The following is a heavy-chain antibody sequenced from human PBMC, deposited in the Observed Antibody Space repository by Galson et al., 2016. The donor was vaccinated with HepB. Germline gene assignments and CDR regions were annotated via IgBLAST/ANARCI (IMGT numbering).Heavy chain of an antibody. CDR1: GDSIRSDSDY. V-gene: IGHV4-39*01. D-gene: IGHD1-1*01. CDR2: IFYTGTT. J-gene: IGHJ5*02. Sequence: SETLSLTCIVSGDSIRSDSDYWGWVRQSPGKGLEWIGSIFYTGTTYYNPSLKSRLTIFLDTSSNQFSLRLRSVTAADTALYSCARHGELESDRGWFDPWGQGTLVTVSS. CDR3: ARHGELESDRGWFDP.